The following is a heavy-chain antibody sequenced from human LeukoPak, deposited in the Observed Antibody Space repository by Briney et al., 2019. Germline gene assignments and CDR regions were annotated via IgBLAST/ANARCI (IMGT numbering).Heavy chain of an antibody. CDR3: ARDAQRGFDYSNSLKY. CDR2: IWSDGTNK. D-gene: IGHD4-11*01. J-gene: IGHJ4*02. V-gene: IGHV3-33*01. Sequence: PGGSLRLSCAVAGFTFNHYGMHWVRQAPGKGLEWVAVIWSDGTNKYYADSVKGRFTISRDDSEKQVYLQMNSLKPEDTAVYFCARDAQRGFDYSNSLKYWGQGTPVTVST. CDR1: GFTFNHYG.